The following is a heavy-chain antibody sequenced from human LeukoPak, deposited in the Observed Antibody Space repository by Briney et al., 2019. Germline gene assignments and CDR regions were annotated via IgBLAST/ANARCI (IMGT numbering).Heavy chain of an antibody. Sequence: GGSLRLSCAASRFTFSDYSMNWVRQAPGKGLQWVASISSGSVYIYYADSMKGRFTISRDNAKNSMYLQMYSLRAEDTAVYYCARRRDLYSGSYYPFDYWGQGTLDTVSS. D-gene: IGHD1-26*01. V-gene: IGHV3-21*01. J-gene: IGHJ4*02. CDR1: RFTFSDYS. CDR3: ARRRDLYSGSYYPFDY. CDR2: ISSGSVYI.